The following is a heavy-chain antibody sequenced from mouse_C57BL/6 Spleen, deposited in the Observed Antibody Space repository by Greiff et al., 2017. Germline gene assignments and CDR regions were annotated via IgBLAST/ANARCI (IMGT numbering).Heavy chain of an antibody. CDR3: ARRGTAYYFDY. J-gene: IGHJ2*01. D-gene: IGHD4-1*01. CDR1: GFTFSDYY. CDR2: INYDGSST. Sequence: DVKLVESEGGLVQPGSSMKLSCTASGFTFSDYYMAWVRQVPEKGLEWVANINYDGSSTYYLDSLKSRFIISRDNAKNILYLQMSSLKSEDTATYYCARRGTAYYFDYWGQGTTLTVSS. V-gene: IGHV5-16*01.